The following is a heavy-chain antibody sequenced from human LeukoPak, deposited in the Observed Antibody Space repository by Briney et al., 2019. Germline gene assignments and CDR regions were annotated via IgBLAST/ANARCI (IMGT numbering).Heavy chain of an antibody. J-gene: IGHJ5*02. D-gene: IGHD6-19*01. CDR1: GGSISSYY. CDR3: ARDQGQVAVAGTCWFDP. CDR2: IYTSGST. V-gene: IGHV4-4*07. Sequence: SETLSLTCTVSGGSISSYYWSWIRQPAGKGLEWIGRIYTSGSTNYNPSLKSRVTMSVDTSKNQFSLKLSSVTAADTAVCYCARDQGQVAVAGTCWFDPWGQGTLVTVSS.